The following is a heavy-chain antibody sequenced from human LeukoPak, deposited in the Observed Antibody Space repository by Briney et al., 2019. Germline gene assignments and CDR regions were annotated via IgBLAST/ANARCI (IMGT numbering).Heavy chain of an antibody. CDR2: ISGSGGST. J-gene: IGHJ4*02. D-gene: IGHD6-19*01. Sequence: GSLRLSCAASGFTFSSYAMSWVRQAPGKGLGWVSAISGSGGSTYYADSVKGRFTISRDNSKNTLYLQMNSLRAEDTAVYYCAKDRIAVAGLRLDYFDYWGQGTLVTVSS. V-gene: IGHV3-23*01. CDR1: GFTFSSYA. CDR3: AKDRIAVAGLRLDYFDY.